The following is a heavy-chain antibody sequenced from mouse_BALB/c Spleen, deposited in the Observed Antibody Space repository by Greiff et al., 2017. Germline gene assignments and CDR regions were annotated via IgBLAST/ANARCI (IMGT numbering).Heavy chain of an antibody. CDR3: AKHPPSYYGSPYWYFDV. Sequence: VQLQQSGPGLVAPSQSLSITCTVSGFSLTDYGVSWIRQPPGKGLEWLGVIWGGGSTYYNSALKSRLSISKDNSKSQVFLKMNSLQTDDTAMYYCAKHPPSYYGSPYWYFDVWGAGTTVTVSS. CDR1: GFSLTDYG. CDR2: IWGGGST. J-gene: IGHJ1*01. D-gene: IGHD1-1*01. V-gene: IGHV2-6-5*01.